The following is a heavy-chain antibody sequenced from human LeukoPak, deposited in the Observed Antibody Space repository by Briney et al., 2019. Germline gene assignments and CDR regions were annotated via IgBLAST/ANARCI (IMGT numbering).Heavy chain of an antibody. V-gene: IGHV1-18*01. CDR1: GYTFTSYG. J-gene: IGHJ4*02. Sequence: ASVTVSCKASGYTFTSYGISWVRQAPGQGLEWMGWISAYNGNTNYAQNLQGRVTMPTDTSTSTAYMQLRSLRSDDTAVYSCARVARNTLLPSDWGQGTLVTVSS. CDR2: ISAYNGNT. D-gene: IGHD5-12*01. CDR3: ARVARNTLLPSD.